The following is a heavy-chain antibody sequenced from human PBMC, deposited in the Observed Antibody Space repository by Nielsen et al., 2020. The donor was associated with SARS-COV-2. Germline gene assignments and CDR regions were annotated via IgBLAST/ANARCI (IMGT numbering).Heavy chain of an antibody. D-gene: IGHD6-6*01. V-gene: IGHV4-61*01. Sequence: SETLSLTCTVSGGSVSSGSYYWSWIRQPPGKGLEWIGYIYYSGSTNYNPSLKSRVTISVDKSKNQFSLKLSSVTAADTAVYYCASLRGTSSSDAFDIWGQGTMVTVSS. CDR2: IYYSGST. CDR3: ASLRGTSSSDAFDI. J-gene: IGHJ3*02. CDR1: GGSVSSGSYY.